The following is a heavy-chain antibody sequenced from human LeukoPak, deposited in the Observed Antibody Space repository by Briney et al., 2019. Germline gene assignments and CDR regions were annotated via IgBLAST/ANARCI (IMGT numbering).Heavy chain of an antibody. J-gene: IGHJ4*02. V-gene: IGHV1-3*03. D-gene: IGHD5-18*01. CDR2: INAGNGNT. CDR1: GYTFTSYA. CDR3: ARALYSPYYFDY. Sequence: ASVKVSCKASGYTFTSYAMHWVRQAPGQRLECMGWINAGNGNTKYSQEFQGRVTITRDTSASTAYMELSSLRSEDMAVYYCARALYSPYYFDYWGQGTLVTVSS.